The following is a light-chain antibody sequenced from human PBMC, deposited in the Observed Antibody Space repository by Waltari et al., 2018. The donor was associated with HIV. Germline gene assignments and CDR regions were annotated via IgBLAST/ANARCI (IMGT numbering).Light chain of an antibody. CDR1: SSDVGGYKY. Sequence: QSALTQPPSASGSSGQSVTISCPGTSSDVGGYKYVSWYHQHPGNAPKLMIYEVSKRPSGVPDRFSGSKSGNTASLTISGLQAEDEADYYCCAYAGTSTVVFGGGTKLTVL. CDR3: CAYAGTSTVV. J-gene: IGLJ2*01. V-gene: IGLV2-8*01. CDR2: EVS.